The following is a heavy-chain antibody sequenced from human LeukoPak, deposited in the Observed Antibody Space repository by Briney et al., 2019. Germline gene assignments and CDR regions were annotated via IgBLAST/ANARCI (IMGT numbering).Heavy chain of an antibody. J-gene: IGHJ4*02. CDR1: GFTFSSYS. Sequence: GGSLRLSCAASGFTFSSYSMNWVRQAPGKGLEWVSSISSSSSYIYYADSVKGRFTISRDNAKNSLYLQMNSLRAEDTAVYYCARDLRIGAAAAGTGGYWGQGTLVTVSS. V-gene: IGHV3-21*01. CDR3: ARDLRIGAAAAGTGGY. CDR2: ISSSSSYI. D-gene: IGHD6-13*01.